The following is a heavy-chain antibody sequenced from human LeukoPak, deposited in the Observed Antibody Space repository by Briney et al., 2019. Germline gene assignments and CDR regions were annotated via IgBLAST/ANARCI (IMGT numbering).Heavy chain of an antibody. V-gene: IGHV1-2*02. CDR1: GYTFTGYY. CDR2: INPNSGGT. Sequence: ASVKVSCKASGYTFTGYYMHWVRQAPGQGLEWMGWINPNSGGTKYTQKFQGRVTMTKDTSISTAYMELSRLRSDDTAVYYCARGPGDGYYTERAFDIWGQGTMVTVSS. D-gene: IGHD5-24*01. CDR3: ARGPGDGYYTERAFDI. J-gene: IGHJ3*02.